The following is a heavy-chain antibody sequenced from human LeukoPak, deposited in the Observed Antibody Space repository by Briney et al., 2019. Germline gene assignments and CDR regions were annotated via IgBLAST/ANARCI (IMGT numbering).Heavy chain of an antibody. CDR2: TYYRSTWYN. CDR3: ARRLTQYDCFDP. CDR1: GDSVSSNSVT. J-gene: IGHJ5*02. V-gene: IGHV6-1*01. D-gene: IGHD2-2*01. Sequence: SQTLSLTCTISGDSVSSNSVTWNWIRQSPSRGLEWLGRTYYRSTWYNDYAVSVRGRITVNPDTSKNQFSLHLNSVAPEDTAVYYCARRLTQYDCFDPWGQGILVTVSS.